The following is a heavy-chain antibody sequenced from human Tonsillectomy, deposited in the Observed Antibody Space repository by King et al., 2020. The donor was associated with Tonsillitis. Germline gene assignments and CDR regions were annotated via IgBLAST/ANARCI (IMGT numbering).Heavy chain of an antibody. J-gene: IGHJ4*02. V-gene: IGHV4-59*08. CDR1: GGSISSYY. CDR2: IYYSGST. D-gene: IGHD3-22*01. CDR3: ARGSQWLHHD. Sequence: QLQESGPGLVKPSETLSLTCTVSGGSISSYYWSWIRQPPGKGLEWIGYIYYSGSTNYNPSLKSRVTISVDTSKNQFSLKLSSVTAADTAVYYCARGSQWLHHDWGQGTLVTVSS.